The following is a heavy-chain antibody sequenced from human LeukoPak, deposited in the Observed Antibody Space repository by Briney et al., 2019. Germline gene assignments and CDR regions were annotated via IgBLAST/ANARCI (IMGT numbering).Heavy chain of an antibody. CDR2: IIPTFGTA. V-gene: IGHV1-69*13. D-gene: IGHD6-19*01. CDR1: GGTFSSYA. J-gene: IGHJ4*02. CDR3: ARFSGGIAVAGTWDFDY. Sequence: VKVSCKASGGTFSSYAISWVRQAPGQGLEWMGGIIPTFGTANYAQKFQGRVTITADESTSTAYMELSSLRSEDTAVYYCARFSGGIAVAGTWDFDYWGQGTLVTVSS.